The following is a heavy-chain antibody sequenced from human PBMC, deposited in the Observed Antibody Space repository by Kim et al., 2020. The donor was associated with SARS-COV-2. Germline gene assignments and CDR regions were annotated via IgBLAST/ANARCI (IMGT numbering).Heavy chain of an antibody. Sequence: SETLSLTCTVSGGSISSSSYYWGWIRQPPGKGLEWIGSIYYSGSTYYNPSLKSRVTISVDTSKNQFSLKLSSVTAADTAVYYCARHEKGVHYYFDYWGQGTLVTVSS. CDR3: ARHEKGVHYYFDY. D-gene: IGHD1-1*01. J-gene: IGHJ4*02. CDR1: GGSISSSSYY. CDR2: IYYSGST. V-gene: IGHV4-39*01.